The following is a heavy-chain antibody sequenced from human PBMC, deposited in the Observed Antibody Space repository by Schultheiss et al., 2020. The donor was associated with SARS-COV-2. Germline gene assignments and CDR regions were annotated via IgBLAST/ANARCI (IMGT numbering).Heavy chain of an antibody. J-gene: IGHJ6*02. V-gene: IGHV4-4*02. D-gene: IGHD3-22*01. CDR2: IYHSGST. CDR1: GGSISSSNW. CDR3: ARHYDSSGYYFSYYYGLDV. Sequence: SETLSLTCAVSGGSISSSNWWSWVRQPPGKGLEWIGEIYHSGSTNYNPSLKSRVTISVDKSKNQFSLKLSSVTAADTAVYYCARHYDSSGYYFSYYYGLDVWGQGTTVTVSS.